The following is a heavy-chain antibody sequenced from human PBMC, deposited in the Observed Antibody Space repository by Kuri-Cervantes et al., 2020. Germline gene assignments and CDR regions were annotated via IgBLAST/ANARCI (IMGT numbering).Heavy chain of an antibody. V-gene: IGHV3-33*01. J-gene: IGHJ4*02. CDR3: ARAGRGIQLWLNY. CDR2: IWYDGSNK. CDR1: GFTFSSYG. D-gene: IGHD5-18*01. Sequence: GESLKISCAASGFTFSSYGMHWVRQAPGKGLEWVAVIWYDGSNKYYADSVKGRFTISRDNSKSTLYLQMNSLRAEDTAVYYCARAGRGIQLWLNYWGQGTLVTGAS.